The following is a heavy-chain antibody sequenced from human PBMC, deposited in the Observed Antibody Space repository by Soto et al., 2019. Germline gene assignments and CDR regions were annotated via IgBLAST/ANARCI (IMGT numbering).Heavy chain of an antibody. V-gene: IGHV4-31*03. Sequence: SETLSLTCTVSGGSISSGVYYWSWIRQHPGKGLEWIGYIYYSESTYYNPSLKSRVTISVDTSKNQFSLKLSSVTAADTAVYYCARGISTTVTNFDYWGQGTLVTVSS. CDR2: IYYSEST. CDR1: GGSISSGVYY. J-gene: IGHJ4*02. CDR3: ARGISTTVTNFDY. D-gene: IGHD4-17*01.